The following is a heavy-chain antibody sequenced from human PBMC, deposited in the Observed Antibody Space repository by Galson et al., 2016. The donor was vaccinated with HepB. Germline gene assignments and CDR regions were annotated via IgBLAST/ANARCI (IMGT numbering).Heavy chain of an antibody. CDR1: GGNVRSFG. CDR3: ARVGGSSGFYSDYYYGMDV. CDR2: IIPMLGTP. D-gene: IGHD3-22*01. V-gene: IGHV1-69*13. Sequence: SVKVSCKASGGNVRSFGISWVRQAPGQGLEWMGGIIPMLGTPNHAQKFQGRVTITADESTRTVYMELSSLRSEDTAVYYCARVGGSSGFYSDYYYGMDVWGQGTTVTVSS. J-gene: IGHJ6*02.